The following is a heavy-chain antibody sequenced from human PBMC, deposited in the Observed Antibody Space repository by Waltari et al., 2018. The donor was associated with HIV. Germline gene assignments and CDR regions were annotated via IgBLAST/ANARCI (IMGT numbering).Heavy chain of an antibody. V-gene: IGHV3-74*01. Sequence: EVQLVESGGGLVQPGGSLRLSCAASGFTFSSYWMHWVRQAPGKGLVWVSRINREGSSTSYADSVKGRFTISRDNAKNTLYLQMNRLRAEDTAVYYCARVKEEGDYFDWLYTLDYWGQGTLVTVSS. CDR3: ARVKEEGDYFDWLYTLDY. J-gene: IGHJ4*02. D-gene: IGHD3-9*01. CDR2: INREGSST. CDR1: GFTFSSYW.